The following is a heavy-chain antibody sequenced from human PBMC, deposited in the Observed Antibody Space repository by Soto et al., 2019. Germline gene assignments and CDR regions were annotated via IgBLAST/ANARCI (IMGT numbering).Heavy chain of an antibody. CDR3: ARDSVYGSGGSVTHYLDY. V-gene: IGHV3-7*01. D-gene: IGHD3-10*01. CDR1: GFTFGSYW. Sequence: GGSLRLSCAASGFTFGSYWMRWVRQAPGKGPEWLAPIKMDASEKKDVDSVKGRFTMSRDNPKNSLYLQMDSLRAEDTAVYYCARDSVYGSGGSVTHYLDYWGHGTLVTV. CDR2: IKMDASEK. J-gene: IGHJ4*01.